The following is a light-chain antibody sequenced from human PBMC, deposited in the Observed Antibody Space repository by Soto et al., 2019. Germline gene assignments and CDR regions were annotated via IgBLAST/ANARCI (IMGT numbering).Light chain of an antibody. CDR3: QHYYSYPYT. Sequence: AIRMTQSPSSLSASIGDSVPITCRASHVVSNYLAWYQQKPGKAPKALIYAASFLQSGVPSRFSGSGSGTDFSLTISFLQSEDFATYYCQHYYSYPYTFGQGTTLQMK. CDR1: HVVSNY. J-gene: IGKJ2*01. V-gene: IGKV1-8*01. CDR2: AAS.